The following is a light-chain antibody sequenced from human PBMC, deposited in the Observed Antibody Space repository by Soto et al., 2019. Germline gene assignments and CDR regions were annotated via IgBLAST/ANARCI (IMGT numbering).Light chain of an antibody. CDR1: QSVSTY. Sequence: VLTQSPVTLSWSPGERATLSCRASQSVSTYLAWYRQVPGQPPRLLIYDTTNRAAGIPPRFSGSRSGTDFTLTISSVEPEDFALYYCHQRNTFGQGTRLEIK. J-gene: IGKJ5*01. CDR2: DTT. CDR3: HQRNT. V-gene: IGKV3-11*01.